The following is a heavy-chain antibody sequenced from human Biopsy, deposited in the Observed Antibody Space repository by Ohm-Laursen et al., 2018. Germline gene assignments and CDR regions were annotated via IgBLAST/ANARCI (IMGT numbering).Heavy chain of an antibody. CDR1: GFAFSTYW. V-gene: IGHV3-7*01. CDR2: IKRDGSQS. J-gene: IGHJ3*01. Sequence: GSLRLSCAATGFAFSTYWVTWVRQAPGKGLEWVANIKRDGSQSNHADSVKGRFTISRDNAKNSLYLQMNSLRAEDTAVYYCTRDTTYYAGTTYYDALDVWGQGTTVTVSS. CDR3: TRDTTYYAGTTYYDALDV. D-gene: IGHD2/OR15-2a*01.